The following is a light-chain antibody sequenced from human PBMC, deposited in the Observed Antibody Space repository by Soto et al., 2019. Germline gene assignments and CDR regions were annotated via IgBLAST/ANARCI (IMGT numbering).Light chain of an antibody. V-gene: IGLV2-14*01. CDR3: FPFTTTSTHV. J-gene: IGLJ1*01. Sequence: QSALTQPASLSLSPGQSITISGTGTSSDIGAYDYVSWFQQHPGKAPKLMISEVNNRPSGVSNRFSGSKSGNTAYLTISGLQVEDEAEYFCFPFTTTSTHVFGTGTKVTVL. CDR2: EVN. CDR1: SSDIGAYDY.